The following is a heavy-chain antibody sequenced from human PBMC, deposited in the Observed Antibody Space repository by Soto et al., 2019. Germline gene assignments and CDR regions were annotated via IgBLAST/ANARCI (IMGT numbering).Heavy chain of an antibody. Sequence: EVQLLESGGGLVQPGGSLRLSCAASGFTFSSYAMSWVRQAQVKGLEWVSAISGSGGSTYYADSVKGRFTISRDNSKNTLDLQMNSLRAEDTAVYYCAKDELEWSQNDCWGQGTLVTVSS. D-gene: IGHD3-3*01. J-gene: IGHJ4*02. CDR2: ISGSGGST. V-gene: IGHV3-23*01. CDR1: GFTFSSYA. CDR3: AKDELEWSQNDC.